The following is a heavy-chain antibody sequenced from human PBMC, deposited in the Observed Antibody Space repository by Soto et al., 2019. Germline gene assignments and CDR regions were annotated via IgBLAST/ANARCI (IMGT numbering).Heavy chain of an antibody. CDR1: GYTFTSYG. J-gene: IGHJ6*02. CDR3: ALELSSYYYYYGMDV. CDR2: ISAYNGNT. D-gene: IGHD3-16*02. Sequence: GSVKVSCKASGYTFTSYGISWVRQAPGQGLEWMGWISAYNGNTNYAQKLQGRVTMTTDTSTSTAYMELRSLRSEDTAVYYCALELSSYYYYYGMDVWGQGTTVTVSS. V-gene: IGHV1-18*01.